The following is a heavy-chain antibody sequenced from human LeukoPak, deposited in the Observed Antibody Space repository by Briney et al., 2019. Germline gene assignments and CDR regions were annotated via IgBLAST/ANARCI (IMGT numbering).Heavy chain of an antibody. D-gene: IGHD6-19*01. V-gene: IGHV3-30*18. CDR2: ISYDGSNK. CDR1: GFTFSSYG. Sequence: GGSLRLSCAASGFTFSSYGMHWVRQAPGKGLEWVAVISYDGSNKYYADSVKGRFTISRDNSKNTLYLQMNSLRAEDTAVYYCAKGTPPSSGWGLDYWGQGTLVTVSS. CDR3: AKGTPPSSGWGLDY. J-gene: IGHJ4*02.